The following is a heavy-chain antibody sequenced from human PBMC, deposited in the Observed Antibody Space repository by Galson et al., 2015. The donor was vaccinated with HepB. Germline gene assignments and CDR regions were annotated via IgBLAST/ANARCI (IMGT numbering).Heavy chain of an antibody. D-gene: IGHD3-3*01. Sequence: SLRLSCAASGFTFGEYAMRWFRQAPGKGLEWVGFIRSKAYGGTTEYAASVKGRFTISRDDSKSIAYLQMNSLKTEDTAVYYCTRSRYYDFWSGYYAAGYWGQGTLVTVSS. J-gene: IGHJ4*02. CDR2: IRSKAYGGTT. CDR1: GFTFGEYA. V-gene: IGHV3-49*03. CDR3: TRSRYYDFWSGYYAAGY.